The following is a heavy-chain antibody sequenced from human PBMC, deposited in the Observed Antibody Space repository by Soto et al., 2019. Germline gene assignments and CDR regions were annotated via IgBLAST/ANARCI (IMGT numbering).Heavy chain of an antibody. CDR2: IYSGGST. CDR3: ARDNWQYGYHYGMDV. D-gene: IGHD1-20*01. J-gene: IGHJ6*02. Sequence: EVQLVESGGGLVQPGGSLRLSCAASGFTVSSNYMNWVRQAPGKGLEWVSVIYSGGSTYYAGSVKGRFTISRDNSNNTLFLQMNSLRAEDTAVYYCARDNWQYGYHYGMDVWGQGTTVTVSS. V-gene: IGHV3-66*01. CDR1: GFTVSSNY.